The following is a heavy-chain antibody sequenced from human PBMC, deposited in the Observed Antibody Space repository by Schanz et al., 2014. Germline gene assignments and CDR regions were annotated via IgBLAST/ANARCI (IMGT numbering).Heavy chain of an antibody. Sequence: EQLVESGGGLVQPGGSLRLSCAASGFRVITNYMTWVRQAPGKGLEWVSIMFPGGNTYYADSVKGRFTISRDNSKNTLFLQMNSLSAEDTAVYYCAKDGVEAGATVWGQGILVTVSS. CDR2: MFPGGNT. D-gene: IGHD6-25*01. CDR1: GFRVITNY. V-gene: IGHV3-66*01. J-gene: IGHJ4*02. CDR3: AKDGVEAGATV.